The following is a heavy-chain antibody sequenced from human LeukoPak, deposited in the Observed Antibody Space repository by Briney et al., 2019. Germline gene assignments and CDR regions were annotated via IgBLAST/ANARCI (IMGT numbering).Heavy chain of an antibody. CDR2: ISSSSSYI. Sequence: GGSLRLSCAASGFTFSSYSMNWVRQAPGKGLEWVSSISSSSSYIYYADSVKGRFTISRDNAKNPLYLQMNSLRAEDTAVYYCARDGTYCSSTSCYPYGMDVWGQGTTVTVSS. CDR3: ARDGTYCSSTSCYPYGMDV. J-gene: IGHJ6*02. D-gene: IGHD2-2*01. CDR1: GFTFSSYS. V-gene: IGHV3-21*01.